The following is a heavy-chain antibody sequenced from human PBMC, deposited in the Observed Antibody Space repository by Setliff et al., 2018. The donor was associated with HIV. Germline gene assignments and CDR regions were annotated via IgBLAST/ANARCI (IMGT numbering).Heavy chain of an antibody. CDR1: GYTFTSYP. D-gene: IGHD3-10*01. CDR3: AREGVREPPSNTLYYGMDV. J-gene: IGHJ6*02. V-gene: IGHV1-46*01. CDR2: INTSGGSA. Sequence: ASVKVSCKASGYTFTSYPMHWVRQAPGQGLEWMGVINTSGGSAGYAEKFRGRVTFTTDTSTSTAYMELRSLGSDDTAVYYCAREGVREPPSNTLYYGMDVWGQGTTVTVSS.